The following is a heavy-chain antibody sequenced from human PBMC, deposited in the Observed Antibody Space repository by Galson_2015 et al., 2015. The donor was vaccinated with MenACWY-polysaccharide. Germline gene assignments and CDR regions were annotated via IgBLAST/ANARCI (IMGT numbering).Heavy chain of an antibody. CDR3: TKARVNSYSRDVFDI. V-gene: IGHV3-23*01. D-gene: IGHD5-12*01. Sequence: SLRLSCAVSGFIFSDYAMGWVRQAPGKGLEWVSVITGSGGTTYYADSVRGRFTVSRDTSKNTLYLLMNSLRAEDTAIYYCTKARVNSYSRDVFDIWGQGTMVTVSS. CDR2: ITGSGGTT. J-gene: IGHJ3*02. CDR1: GFIFSDYA.